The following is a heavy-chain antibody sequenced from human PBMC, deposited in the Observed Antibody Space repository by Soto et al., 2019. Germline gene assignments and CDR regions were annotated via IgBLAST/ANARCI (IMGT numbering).Heavy chain of an antibody. J-gene: IGHJ4*02. CDR1: GGSISSYY. D-gene: IGHD2-21*02. CDR2: INYSGST. CDR3: ARARGADRGDDGFCY. V-gene: IGHV4-59*01. Sequence: SETLSLTCTVSGGSISSYYWSWIRQPPGKGLEWIGYINYSGSTNYNPSLKSRVTISVDTSKNQFSLKLSSVTAADTGGYCCARARGADRGDDGFCYWGQRTLVTVSS.